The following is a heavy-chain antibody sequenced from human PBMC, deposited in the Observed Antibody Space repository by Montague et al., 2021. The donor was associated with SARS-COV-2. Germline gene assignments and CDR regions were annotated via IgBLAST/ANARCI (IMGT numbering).Heavy chain of an antibody. Sequence: SLRLSCAASGFTFSTYWMYWVRQAPGKGLVWVATLRGRDSRRYYTDSVEGRFTISRDNVKNTLSLQMNSLRAEDTAIYYCAKSNCGGICHLDSWGQGTLVTVSP. J-gene: IGHJ5*01. D-gene: IGHD2-21*01. CDR3: AKSNCGGICHLDS. CDR2: LRGRDSRR. V-gene: IGHV3-23*01. CDR1: GFTFSTYW.